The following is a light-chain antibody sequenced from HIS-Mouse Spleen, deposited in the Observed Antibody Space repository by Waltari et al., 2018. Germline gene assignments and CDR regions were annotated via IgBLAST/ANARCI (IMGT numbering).Light chain of an antibody. J-gene: IGLJ2*01. CDR1: ALPKKY. V-gene: IGLV3-10*01. CDR3: YSTDSSGNHRV. CDR2: EDS. Sequence: SYELTQPPSVSVSPGQTARITCSGDALPKKYAYWYQQKSGQAPVLVIYEDSKRPSGSPARFFGSSSGTMATLTISGAQVEDEADYYCYSTDSSGNHRVFGGGTKLTVL.